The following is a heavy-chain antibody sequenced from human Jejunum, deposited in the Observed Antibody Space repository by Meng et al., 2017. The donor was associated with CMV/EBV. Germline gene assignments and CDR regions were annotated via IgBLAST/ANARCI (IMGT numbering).Heavy chain of an antibody. V-gene: IGHV3-30-3*01. CDR3: ARGNIGGSSWFKVFDY. CDR2: ISYDGSNK. J-gene: IGHJ4*02. D-gene: IGHD6-13*01. CDR1: GFTFGSYA. Sequence: QVQLVESGGGVVQPGRXXGLSCAASGFTFGSYAMHWVRQAPGKGLEWVAPISYDGSNKYYTDSVKGRFTISRDNSNNTLYLQMNSLRAEDTAVYYCARGNIGGSSWFKVFDYWGQGTLVTVSS.